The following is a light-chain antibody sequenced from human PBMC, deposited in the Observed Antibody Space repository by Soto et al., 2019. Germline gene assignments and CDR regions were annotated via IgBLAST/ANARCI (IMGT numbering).Light chain of an antibody. CDR1: QSISSY. V-gene: IGKV1-39*01. J-gene: IGKJ5*01. Sequence: DIQMTQSPSSLSASVGDRVTITCRASQSISSYLNWYHQKPGKAPKLLIYAASSLQSGVPSRFSGSGSGTDFTLTISSLQPEDFATYYCQQSYSTPFTFGQGTRLELK. CDR2: AAS. CDR3: QQSYSTPFT.